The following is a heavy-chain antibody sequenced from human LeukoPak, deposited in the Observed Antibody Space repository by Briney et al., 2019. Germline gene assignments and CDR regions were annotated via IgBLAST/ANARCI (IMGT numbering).Heavy chain of an antibody. CDR1: GFTFTDYF. J-gene: IGHJ4*02. CDR2: IKHNGGEE. V-gene: IGHV3-7*01. Sequence: GGSLRLSCVASGFTFTDYFMSWVRQAPGKGLEWVASIKHNGGEEYYVDSVKGRFTISRDNAKNSLYLEMSSLRVEDTAVYYCASDRGWRSSGYYLYHFDYWGQGTLVAFAS. CDR3: ASDRGWRSSGYYLYHFDY. D-gene: IGHD3-22*01.